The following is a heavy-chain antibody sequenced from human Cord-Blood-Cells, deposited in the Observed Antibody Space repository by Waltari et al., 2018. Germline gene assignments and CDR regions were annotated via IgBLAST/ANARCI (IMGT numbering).Heavy chain of an antibody. V-gene: IGHV3-23*04. J-gene: IGHJ4*02. CDR2: SSGSGGST. Sequence: EVPLVESGGGLVQPGGSLRLSCAASGFTFRGYAMGWVRQAPGKGREWFSASSGSGGSTYYADSVNGRFTISRDNSKNTLYLQMNSLRAEDTAVYYCAQRLQFDYWGQGTLVTVSS. CDR1: GFTFRGYA. D-gene: IGHD4-4*01. CDR3: AQRLQFDY.